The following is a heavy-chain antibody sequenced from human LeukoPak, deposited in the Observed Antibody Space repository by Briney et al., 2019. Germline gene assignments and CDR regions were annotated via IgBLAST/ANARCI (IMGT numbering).Heavy chain of an antibody. CDR2: INHSGST. Sequence: SETLSLTCAVYGGSFSGYYWSWIRQPPGKGLEWIGEINHSGSTNYNPSLKSRVTISVDTSKNQFSLKLSSVTAADTAVYYCARRAQGAFDIWGQGAMVTVSS. J-gene: IGHJ3*02. V-gene: IGHV4-34*01. CDR1: GGSFSGYY. CDR3: ARRAQGAFDI.